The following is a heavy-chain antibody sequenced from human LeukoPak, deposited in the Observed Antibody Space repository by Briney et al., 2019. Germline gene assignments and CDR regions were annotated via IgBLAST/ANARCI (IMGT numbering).Heavy chain of an antibody. CDR1: GGSISSSSYY. D-gene: IGHD6-19*01. V-gene: IGHV4-39*02. J-gene: IGHJ4*02. CDR2: IYHSGST. Sequence: SETLSLTCTVSGGSISSSSYYWGWIRQPPGKGPEWIGSIYHSGSTYYNPSLKSRVTISVDTSKNHFSLKLSSVTAADTAVYYCARGRSVAGTGYWGQGNMVTVSS. CDR3: ARGRSVAGTGY.